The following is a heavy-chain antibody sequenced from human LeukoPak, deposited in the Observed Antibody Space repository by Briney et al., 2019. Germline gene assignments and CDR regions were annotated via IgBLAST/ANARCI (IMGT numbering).Heavy chain of an antibody. CDR1: GYTFTSYD. CDR2: MNPNRGNT. CDR3: ARDDIAARPFDP. V-gene: IGHV1-8*01. J-gene: IGHJ5*02. Sequence: ASVKVSCKASGYTFTSYDINWVRQAAGQGGEWMGWMNPNRGNTGYAQKFQGRVTMTRNTSISTAYMALSSLRSEDPAVYYCARDDIAARPFDPWGQGTLVTVSS. D-gene: IGHD6-6*01.